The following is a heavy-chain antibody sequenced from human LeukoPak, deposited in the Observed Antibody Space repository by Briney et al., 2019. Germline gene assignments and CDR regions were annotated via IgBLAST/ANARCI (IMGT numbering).Heavy chain of an antibody. D-gene: IGHD2-2*02. CDR1: GYTFTSYY. V-gene: IGHV1-46*01. J-gene: IGHJ6*02. CDR2: INPSGGST. Sequence: ASVKVSCKASGYTFTSYYTHWVRQAPGQGLEWMGIINPSGGSTSYAQKFQGRVTMTRDTSTSTVYMELSSLRSEDTAVYYCARATVVPAAIEDYYYYGMDVWGQGTTVTVSS. CDR3: ARATVVPAAIEDYYYYGMDV.